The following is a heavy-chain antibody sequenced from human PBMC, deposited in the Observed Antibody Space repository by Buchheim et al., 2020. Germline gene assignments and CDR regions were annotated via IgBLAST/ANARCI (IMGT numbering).Heavy chain of an antibody. CDR3: AKEGSSSGWFDFHFDY. V-gene: IGHV3-30-3*01. D-gene: IGHD6-19*01. CDR1: GFTFSSYA. Sequence: QVQLVESGGGVVQPGRSLRLSCAASGFTFSSYAMHWVRQAPGKGLEWVAVISYDGSNKYYADSVKGRFTISRDNSKNTLYLQMNSLRAEDTAVYYCAKEGSSSGWFDFHFDYWGQGTL. CDR2: ISYDGSNK. J-gene: IGHJ4*02.